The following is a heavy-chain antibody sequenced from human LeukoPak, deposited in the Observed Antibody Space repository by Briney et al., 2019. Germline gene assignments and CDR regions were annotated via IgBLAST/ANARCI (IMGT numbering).Heavy chain of an antibody. D-gene: IGHD1-26*01. V-gene: IGHV4-61*02. Sequence: PSETLSLTCTASGGSISSGSYYWSWIRQPAGERLEWIGRIYTSGSTNYNPSLKSRVTISVDTSKNQFSLKLSSVTAADTAVYYCARDSGSYYGVDYWGQGTLVTVSS. CDR1: GGSISSGSYY. J-gene: IGHJ4*02. CDR3: ARDSGSYYGVDY. CDR2: IYTSGST.